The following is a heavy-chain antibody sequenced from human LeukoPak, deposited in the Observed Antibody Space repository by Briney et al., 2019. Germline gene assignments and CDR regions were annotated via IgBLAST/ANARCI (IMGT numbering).Heavy chain of an antibody. CDR2: IIPIFGTA. CDR3: ASAYGSGSYLSGFDP. V-gene: IGHV1-69*01. Sequence: SVKVSCKASGGTFSSYAISWVRQAPGQGLEWMGGIIPIFGTANYAQKFQGRVTITADESTSTAYMELSSLRSEDTPVYYCASAYGSGSYLSGFDPWGQGTLVTVSS. CDR1: GGTFSSYA. D-gene: IGHD3-10*01. J-gene: IGHJ5*02.